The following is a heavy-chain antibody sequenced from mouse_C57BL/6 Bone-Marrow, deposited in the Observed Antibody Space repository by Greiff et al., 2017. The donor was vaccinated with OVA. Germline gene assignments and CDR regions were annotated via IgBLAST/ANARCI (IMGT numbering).Heavy chain of an antibody. CDR1: GYTFTDYY. CDR3: ARLEGCSRAMDY. J-gene: IGHJ4*01. CDR2: INPYNGGT. V-gene: IGHV1-19*01. D-gene: IGHD3-1*01. Sequence: EVQLQESGPVLVKPGASVKMSCKASGYTFTDYYMNWVKQSPGQSLEWIGVINPYNGGTSYNQKFKGKATLTVDKSSSTAYMELNSLTSEDSAVYYCARLEGCSRAMDYWGKGTSVTVSS.